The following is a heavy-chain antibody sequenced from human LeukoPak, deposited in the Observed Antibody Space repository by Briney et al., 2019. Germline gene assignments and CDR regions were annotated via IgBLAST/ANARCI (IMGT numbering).Heavy chain of an antibody. J-gene: IGHJ4*02. V-gene: IGHV3-7*01. D-gene: IGHD5-12*01. CDR3: ARRNGQDIVPTFRRRYYFDY. Sequence: PGGSLRLSCAASGFTFRSYWMSWVRQAPGKGLEWVAHIKQDGSQQWCVDSVKGRFTISRDNAKNSLYLQMNSLRAEDTAVYYCARRNGQDIVPTFRRRYYFDYWGQGTLVTVSS. CDR2: IKQDGSQQ. CDR1: GFTFRSYW.